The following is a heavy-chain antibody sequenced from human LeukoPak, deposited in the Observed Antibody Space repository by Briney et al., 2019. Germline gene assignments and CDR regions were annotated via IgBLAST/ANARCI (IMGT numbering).Heavy chain of an antibody. CDR2: INPRSGGS. CDR1: GYTFTANY. Sequence: ASVKVSCKASGYTFTANYMHWVRQAPGQGLEWMGWINPRSGGSNYGEKFRGRVTMTRDTSITTAYMELSSLRFDDTAVYYCARGSGTSWFDYWGQGTLVTVSS. CDR3: ARGSGTSWFDY. V-gene: IGHV1-2*02. J-gene: IGHJ4*02. D-gene: IGHD2-2*01.